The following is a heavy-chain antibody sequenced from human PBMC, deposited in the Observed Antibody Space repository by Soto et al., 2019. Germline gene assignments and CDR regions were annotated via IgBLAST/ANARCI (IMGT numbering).Heavy chain of an antibody. Sequence: PSETLSLTCTVSDGSIRSSSYYWGWIRQPPGKGLEWIGSIYYSGSTYYNPSLKSRVTISVDTSKNQFSLKLSSVTAADTAVYYCASPKIAFYNWFDPWGQGTLVTVSS. V-gene: IGHV4-39*01. D-gene: IGHD3-3*02. CDR3: ASPKIAFYNWFDP. J-gene: IGHJ5*02. CDR1: DGSIRSSSYY. CDR2: IYYSGST.